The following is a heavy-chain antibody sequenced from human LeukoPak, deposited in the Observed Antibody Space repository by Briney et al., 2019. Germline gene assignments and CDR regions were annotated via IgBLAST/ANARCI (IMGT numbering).Heavy chain of an antibody. Sequence: TGGSLRLSCVASGFTFSSSWMSWVRQAPGKGLEWVTNIKQDGSEKYYVDSVKGRFSISRDNAKNSLYLQMNSLRVEDTAMYYCAKGTVGATFGGQGTLVTVS. J-gene: IGHJ4*02. CDR2: IKQDGSEK. CDR1: GFTFSSSW. V-gene: IGHV3-7*01. CDR3: AKGTVGATF. D-gene: IGHD1-26*01.